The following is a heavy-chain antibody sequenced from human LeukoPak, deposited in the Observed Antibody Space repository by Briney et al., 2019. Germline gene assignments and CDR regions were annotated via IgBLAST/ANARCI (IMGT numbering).Heavy chain of an antibody. Sequence: PRGSLRLSCAASGFTFSSYAMHWVRQAPGKGLEWVAVISYDGGKTYYADSVKGRFTISRDNSKNTLYLQMNSLRPEDTAVYSCARDPRDSMKVVVIYYYGMDVWGQGTTVTVSS. CDR1: GFTFSSYA. D-gene: IGHD3-22*01. CDR2: ISYDGGKT. J-gene: IGHJ6*02. CDR3: ARDPRDSMKVVVIYYYGMDV. V-gene: IGHV3-30-3*01.